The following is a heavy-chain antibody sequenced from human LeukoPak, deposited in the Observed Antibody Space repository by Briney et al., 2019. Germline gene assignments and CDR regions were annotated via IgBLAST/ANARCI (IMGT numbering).Heavy chain of an antibody. D-gene: IGHD6-19*01. Sequence: SETLSLTCTVSGASVSGWYWSWIRQPPGKGLEWIGYVYGSGYTHYNPSLKSRVTMSIDTSKNHFSLKLTSVTAADTATYYCARETSLAGFASGLGFNYWGQGILVTVSS. J-gene: IGHJ4*02. CDR2: VYGSGYT. V-gene: IGHV4-59*02. CDR3: ARETSLAGFASGLGFNY. CDR1: GASVSGWY.